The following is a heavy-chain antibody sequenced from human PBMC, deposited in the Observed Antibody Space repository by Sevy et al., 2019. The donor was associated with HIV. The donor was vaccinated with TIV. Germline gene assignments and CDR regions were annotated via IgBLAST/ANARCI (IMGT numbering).Heavy chain of an antibody. V-gene: IGHV3-43*01. CDR3: AKGGNTYGHHFDY. D-gene: IGHD5-18*01. CDR2: ITWDGGNT. CDR1: GFTFDDYT. Sequence: GGSLRLSCAASGFTFDDYTMHWVRQAPGKGLEWVSLITWDGGNTYYADPVKGRFTVSRDNSKDSLYLQMHSLRTEDTALYYCAKGGNTYGHHFDYWGQGTLVTVSS. J-gene: IGHJ4*02.